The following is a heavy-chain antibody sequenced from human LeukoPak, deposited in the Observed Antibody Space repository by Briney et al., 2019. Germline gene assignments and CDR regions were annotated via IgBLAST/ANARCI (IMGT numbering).Heavy chain of an antibody. V-gene: IGHV3-43*01. CDR1: GFTFDDYT. J-gene: IGHJ6*03. D-gene: IGHD6-6*01. CDR3: ARVSAARLEVFHLYYMDV. CDR2: ISWDGGST. Sequence: GGSLRLSCAASGFTFDDYTMHWVRQAPGKGLEWVSLISWDGGSTYYADSVKGRFTISRDNSKNSLYLQMNSLRAEDTAVYYCARVSAARLEVFHLYYMDVWGKGTTVTVSS.